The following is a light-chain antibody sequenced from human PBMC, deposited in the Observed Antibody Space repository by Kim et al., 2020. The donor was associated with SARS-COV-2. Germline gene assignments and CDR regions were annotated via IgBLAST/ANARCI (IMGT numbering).Light chain of an antibody. CDR2: TIS. CDR3: TQATLFPIT. V-gene: IGKV2-24*01. Sequence: PAPITGRSSTSLVHSDGDTYLCWRNRRPGQPPRPLIYTISIRFSGGPDRVRGSGAGTDITLKISRVEGVNVGVYYCTQATLFPITFGQGTRLEIK. CDR1: TSLVHSDGDTY. J-gene: IGKJ5*01.